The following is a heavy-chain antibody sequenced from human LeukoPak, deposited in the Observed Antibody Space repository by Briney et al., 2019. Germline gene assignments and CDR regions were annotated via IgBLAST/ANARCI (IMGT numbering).Heavy chain of an antibody. Sequence: PAETLSLTCTVSGGSISSSSYYWGWIRQPPGKGLEWIGSIYYSGSTYYNPSLKSRVTISVDTSKNQFSLKLSSVTAADTAVYYCARANYDSSGYRRYYYHYMDVWGKGTTATVSS. CDR3: ARANYDSSGYRRYYYHYMDV. V-gene: IGHV4-39*01. D-gene: IGHD3-22*01. CDR2: IYYSGST. CDR1: GGSISSSSYY. J-gene: IGHJ6*03.